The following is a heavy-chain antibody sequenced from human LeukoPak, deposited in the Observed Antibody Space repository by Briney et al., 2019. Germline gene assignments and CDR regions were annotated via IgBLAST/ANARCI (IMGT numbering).Heavy chain of an antibody. CDR2: ISSSTSYI. J-gene: IGHJ4*02. CDR3: APTYYDSGGYFDY. CDR1: GFTFSSYS. V-gene: IGHV3-21*01. Sequence: GGSLRLSCAASGFTFSSYSMNWVRQAPGKGLEWVSSISSSTSYIHYADSVKGRFTISRDNAKNSLYLQMNSLRAEDTAVYYCAPTYYDSGGYFDYWGQGTLVTVSS. D-gene: IGHD3-22*01.